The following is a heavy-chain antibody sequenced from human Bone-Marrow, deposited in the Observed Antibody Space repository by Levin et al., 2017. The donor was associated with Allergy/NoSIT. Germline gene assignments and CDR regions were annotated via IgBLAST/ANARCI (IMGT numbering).Heavy chain of an antibody. CDR3: ASHRSIAARPGYYYYYYYMDV. CDR1: GYTFTGYY. V-gene: IGHV1-2*06. D-gene: IGHD6-6*01. Sequence: GESLKISCKASGYTFTGYYMHWVRQAPGQGLEWMGRINPNSGGTNYAQKFQGRVTMTRDTSISTAYMELSRLRSDDTAVYYCASHRSIAARPGYYYYYYYMDVWGKGTTVTVSS. J-gene: IGHJ6*03. CDR2: INPNSGGT.